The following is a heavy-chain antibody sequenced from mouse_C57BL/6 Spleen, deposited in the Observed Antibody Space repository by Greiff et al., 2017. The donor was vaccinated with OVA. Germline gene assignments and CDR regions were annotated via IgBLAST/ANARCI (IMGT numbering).Heavy chain of an antibody. CDR3: ARGDDYYGSSYGAWFAY. CDR2: IYPGDGDT. Sequence: VQLQQSGPELVKPGASVKISCKASGYAFSSSWMNWVKQRPGQGLEWIGRIYPGDGDTNYNGKFKGKATLTADKSSSTAYMQLSSLTSEDSAVYFCARGDDYYGSSYGAWFAYWGQGTLVTVSA. D-gene: IGHD1-1*01. V-gene: IGHV1-82*01. J-gene: IGHJ3*01. CDR1: GYAFSSSW.